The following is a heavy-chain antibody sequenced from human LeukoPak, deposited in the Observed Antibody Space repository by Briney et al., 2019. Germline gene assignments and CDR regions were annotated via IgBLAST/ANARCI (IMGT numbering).Heavy chain of an antibody. CDR2: LSYSGTT. V-gene: IGHV4-39*01. Sequence: SETLSLTCSVCGGSISSSSDYWGWIRRPPGEGLEWIGRLSYSGTTSYNPPLKSRVTISVDTSNNQFSLKPSSVTAADPAVYYCARHDLLSGEHFALDYWGQGTLVTVSS. CDR3: ARHDLLSGEHFALDY. D-gene: IGHD2/OR15-2a*01. CDR1: GGSISSSSDY. J-gene: IGHJ4*02.